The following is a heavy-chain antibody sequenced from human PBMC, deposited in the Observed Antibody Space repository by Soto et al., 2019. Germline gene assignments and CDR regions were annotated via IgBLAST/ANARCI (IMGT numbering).Heavy chain of an antibody. Sequence: RASVKVSCKASGGTFSSYAISWVRQAPGQGLEWMGGIIPIFGTANYAQKFQGRVTITADKSTSTAYMELSSLRSEDTAVYYCARAGLDDFWSGYYTHDYWGQGTLVTVSS. D-gene: IGHD3-3*01. J-gene: IGHJ4*02. CDR3: ARAGLDDFWSGYYTHDY. V-gene: IGHV1-69*06. CDR2: IIPIFGTA. CDR1: GGTFSSYA.